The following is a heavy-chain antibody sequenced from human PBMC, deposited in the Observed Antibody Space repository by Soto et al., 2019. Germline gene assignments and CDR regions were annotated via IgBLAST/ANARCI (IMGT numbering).Heavy chain of an antibody. Sequence: PGGSLRLSCAASGFTFSAYDMTWVRQAPGKGLEWVASISGSGGRTHYADSVKGRFTISRDNSKNTLFMQMNSPRAEDTAVYYCAKGLGCYGYLSPQYLALWG. CDR3: AKGLGCYGYLSPQYLAL. CDR1: GFTFSAYD. V-gene: IGHV3-23*01. J-gene: IGHJ2*01. CDR2: ISGSGGRT. D-gene: IGHD5-18*01.